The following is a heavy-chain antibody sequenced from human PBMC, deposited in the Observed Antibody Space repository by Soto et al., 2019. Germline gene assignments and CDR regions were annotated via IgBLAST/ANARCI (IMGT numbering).Heavy chain of an antibody. Sequence: EVQLLESGGGLVQPGGSLRLSCAASGFTFGSYAMSWVRQAPGKGLEWVSAISGSGGSTYYADSVKGRFTISRDNSKNTLYLQMNSLRAEDTAVYYCAKDGGLGQLWWAYWGQGTLVTVSS. CDR3: AKDGGLGQLWWAY. CDR2: ISGSGGST. J-gene: IGHJ4*02. D-gene: IGHD5-18*01. V-gene: IGHV3-23*01. CDR1: GFTFGSYA.